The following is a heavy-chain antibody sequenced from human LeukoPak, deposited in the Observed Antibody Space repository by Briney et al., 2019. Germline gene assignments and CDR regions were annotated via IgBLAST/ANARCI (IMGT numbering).Heavy chain of an antibody. Sequence: ASVKVSCKASGYTFTSYGISWVRQAPGQGLEWMGWVSAYNGNTNYAQKLQGRVTMTTDTSTSTAYMELRSLRSDDTAVYYCARDDYRDYPYYFDYWGQGTLVTVSS. J-gene: IGHJ4*02. CDR3: ARDDYRDYPYYFDY. CDR2: VSAYNGNT. D-gene: IGHD4-17*01. CDR1: GYTFTSYG. V-gene: IGHV1-18*01.